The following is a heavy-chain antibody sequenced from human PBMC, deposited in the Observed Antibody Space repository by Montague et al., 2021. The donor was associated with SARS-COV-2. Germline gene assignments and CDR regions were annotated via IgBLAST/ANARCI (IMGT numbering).Heavy chain of an antibody. Sequence: SLRLSCAASGFTVSSSYMSWVRQAPGKGLEWVSDIYSGGSTYYADSVKGRFTISRDNSKNTVYLQMNSLRAEDTAVYYCARDTPKQLNYYYGMDVWGQGTTVTVSS. CDR3: ARDTPKQLNYYYGMDV. CDR1: GFTVSSSY. D-gene: IGHD6-13*01. CDR2: IYSGGST. V-gene: IGHV3-66*01. J-gene: IGHJ6*02.